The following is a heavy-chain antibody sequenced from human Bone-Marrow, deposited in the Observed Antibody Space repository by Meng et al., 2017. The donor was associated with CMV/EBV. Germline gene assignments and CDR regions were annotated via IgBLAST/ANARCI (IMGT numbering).Heavy chain of an antibody. Sequence: ASVKVSCKTSGYTFTSYDVSRVRQATGQGLEWMGWMNPNSCNTGYVQKFQGRVTMTRDTSTSTVYMELSSLRSEDTAVYYCASARLAGNYNWFDPWGQGTLVIVSS. V-gene: IGHV1-8*01. CDR1: GYTFTSYD. J-gene: IGHJ5*02. CDR3: ASARLAGNYNWFDP. CDR2: MNPNSCNT. D-gene: IGHD1-1*01.